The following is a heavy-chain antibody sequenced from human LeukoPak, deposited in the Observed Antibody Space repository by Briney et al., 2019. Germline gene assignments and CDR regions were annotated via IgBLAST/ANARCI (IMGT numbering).Heavy chain of an antibody. D-gene: IGHD5-18*01. Sequence: GGSLRLSCAASGFTFSSYSMNWVRQAPGKGLEWVSSISSSSSYIYYADSVKGRFTIPRDNAKNTLYLQMNSLRAEDTAVYYCARDAVDTANAVWGQGTTVTVSS. J-gene: IGHJ6*02. CDR2: ISSSSSYI. V-gene: IGHV3-21*01. CDR1: GFTFSSYS. CDR3: ARDAVDTANAV.